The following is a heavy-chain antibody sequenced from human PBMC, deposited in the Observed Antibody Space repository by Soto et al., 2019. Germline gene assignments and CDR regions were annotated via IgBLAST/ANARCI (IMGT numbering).Heavy chain of an antibody. CDR2: IYYSGST. J-gene: IGHJ6*02. V-gene: IGHV4-61*01. CDR3: ARESESNSTLGMDV. Sequence: PSETLSLTCTVSAGSVSSGSYYWSWIRQPPGKGLEWIGYIYYSGSTNYNPSLKSRVTISVDTSKNQFSLKLSSVTAADTAVYYCARESESNSTLGMDVWGQGTTVTVSS. CDR1: AGSVSSGSYY. D-gene: IGHD6-13*01.